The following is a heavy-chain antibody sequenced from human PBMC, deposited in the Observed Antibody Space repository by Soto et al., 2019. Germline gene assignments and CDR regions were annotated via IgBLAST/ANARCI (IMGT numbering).Heavy chain of an antibody. V-gene: IGHV3-21*01. J-gene: IGHJ5*02. CDR2: ISSSSSYI. Sequence: GGSLRLSCAASGFTFSSYSMNWVRQAPGRGLEWVSSISSSSSYIYYADSVKGRFTISRDNAKNSLYLQMNSLRAEDTAVYYCARSYYDSRNNWFDPWGQGTLVTVSS. D-gene: IGHD3-22*01. CDR1: GFTFSSYS. CDR3: ARSYYDSRNNWFDP.